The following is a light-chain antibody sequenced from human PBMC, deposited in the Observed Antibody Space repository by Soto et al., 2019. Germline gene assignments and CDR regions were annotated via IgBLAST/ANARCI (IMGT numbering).Light chain of an antibody. J-gene: IGKJ1*01. CDR2: GAS. CDR3: QQYGSSGT. Sequence: EIVLTQSPVTLSFSPGERATLSCRASQSVSFSYLAWYQQKPGQAPRLLIYGASNRATGIPDRFSGSGSGTDFTLTISRLEPEDFAVYYCQQYGSSGTFGQGTRWIS. CDR1: QSVSFSY. V-gene: IGKV3-20*01.